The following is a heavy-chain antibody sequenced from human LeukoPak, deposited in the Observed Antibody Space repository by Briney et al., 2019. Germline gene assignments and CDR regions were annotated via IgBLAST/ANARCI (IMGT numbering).Heavy chain of an antibody. CDR1: GFTFSSYS. V-gene: IGHV3-21*01. Sequence: PGGSLRLSCAASGFTFSSYSMNLVRQAPGKGLEWVSSISSSSSYIYYADSVKGRFTISRDNAKNSLYLQMNSLRAEDTAVYYCARWGSSCPFDYWGQGTLVTVSS. J-gene: IGHJ4*02. CDR2: ISSSSSYI. CDR3: ARWGSSCPFDY. D-gene: IGHD6-13*01.